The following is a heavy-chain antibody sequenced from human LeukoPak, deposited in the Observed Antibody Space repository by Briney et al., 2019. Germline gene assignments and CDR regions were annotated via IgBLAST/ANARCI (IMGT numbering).Heavy chain of an antibody. J-gene: IGHJ6*02. CDR2: MNPNSGNT. V-gene: IGHV1-8*01. D-gene: IGHD3-16*01. CDR3: ARGRGKIHYYYGMDV. CDR1: GYTFTSYD. Sequence: GASVKVSCKASGYTFTSYDINWVRQATGQGLEWMGWMNPNSGNTGYAQKFQGRVTMTRNTSICTAYMELSSLRSEDTAVYYCARGRGKIHYYYGMDVWGQGTAVTVSS.